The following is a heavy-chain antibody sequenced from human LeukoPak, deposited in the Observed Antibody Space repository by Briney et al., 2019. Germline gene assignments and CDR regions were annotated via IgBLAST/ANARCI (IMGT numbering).Heavy chain of an antibody. Sequence: SETLSLTCTVSGGSISSYYWSWIRQPPGKGLEWIGYIYYSGSTNYSPSLKSRVTISVDTSKNQFSLKLSSVTAADTAVYYCARSTYSSSWDWGQGTLVTVSS. CDR3: ARSTYSSSWD. J-gene: IGHJ4*02. D-gene: IGHD6-13*01. V-gene: IGHV4-59*12. CDR1: GGSISSYY. CDR2: IYYSGST.